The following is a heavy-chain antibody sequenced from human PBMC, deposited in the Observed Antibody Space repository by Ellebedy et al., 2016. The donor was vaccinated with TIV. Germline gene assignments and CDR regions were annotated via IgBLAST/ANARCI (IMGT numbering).Heavy chain of an antibody. V-gene: IGHV1-3*01. CDR2: INAGNGNT. CDR3: ARSPIVVVPAATDY. D-gene: IGHD2-2*01. CDR1: GYTFTSYA. Sequence: AASVKVSCKASGYTFTSYAMHWVRQAPGQRLEWMGWINAGNGNTKYSQKFQGRVTITRDTSASTAYMELSSLRSEDTAVYYCARSPIVVVPAATDYWGQGTLVTVSS. J-gene: IGHJ4*02.